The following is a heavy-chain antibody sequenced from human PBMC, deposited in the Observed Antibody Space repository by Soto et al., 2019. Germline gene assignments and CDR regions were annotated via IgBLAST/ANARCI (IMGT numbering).Heavy chain of an antibody. CDR2: MYSGGST. D-gene: IGHD3-16*01. J-gene: IGHJ3*01. Sequence: EVQLVESGGGLVQPGGSLRLSCAASGFTVSSNYMSWVLQAPAKWLEWSSVMYSGGSTYYEDSVKDRFTISRDNSKNTLYLQMNSLRAEDTAVYYCDLRPGAFDFWGQGTMGTGSS. V-gene: IGHV3-66*01. CDR3: DLRPGAFDF. CDR1: GFTVSSNY.